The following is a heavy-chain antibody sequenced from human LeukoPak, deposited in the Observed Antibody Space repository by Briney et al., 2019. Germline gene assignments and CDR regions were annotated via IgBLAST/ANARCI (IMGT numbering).Heavy chain of an antibody. D-gene: IGHD3-22*01. Sequence: ASVKVSCKASGYTFTSYGISWVRQAPGQGLEWMGWISAYNGNTNYAQKLQGRVTMTTDTSTSTAYMELRSLRSDDTAVYYCARGNMIVVVPDAFDIWGQGTMVTVSS. J-gene: IGHJ3*02. CDR2: ISAYNGNT. CDR3: ARGNMIVVVPDAFDI. CDR1: GYTFTSYG. V-gene: IGHV1-18*01.